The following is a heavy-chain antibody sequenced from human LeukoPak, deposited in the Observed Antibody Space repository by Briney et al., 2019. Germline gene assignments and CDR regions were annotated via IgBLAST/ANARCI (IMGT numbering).Heavy chain of an antibody. CDR1: GGTFSSYA. D-gene: IGHD6-6*01. J-gene: IGHJ4*02. V-gene: IGHV1-69*13. CDR2: IIPIFGTA. CDR3: ARAWQLHEPFDY. Sequence: GASVKVSCKASGGTFSSYAISWVRQAPGQGLEWMGGIIPIFGTANYAQKFQGRVTITADESTSTAYMELSSLRSEDTAVYYCARAWQLHEPFDYWGQGTLVTVSS.